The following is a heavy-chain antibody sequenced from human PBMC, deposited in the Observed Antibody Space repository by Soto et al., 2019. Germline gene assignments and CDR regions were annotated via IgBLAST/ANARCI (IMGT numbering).Heavy chain of an antibody. Sequence: EVQLLESGGGLVRPGGSLRLSCAASGFSFSNYAMNWVRQAPGKGLEWVSVISGSGGSASYADSVQGRFTISRDNSNNTLYPQMNSLRAEDTAIYSCVREGSGWYSRGSFDFWGRGTMVTVSS. J-gene: IGHJ3*01. CDR2: ISGSGGSA. V-gene: IGHV3-23*01. CDR1: GFSFSNYA. CDR3: VREGSGWYSRGSFDF. D-gene: IGHD6-19*01.